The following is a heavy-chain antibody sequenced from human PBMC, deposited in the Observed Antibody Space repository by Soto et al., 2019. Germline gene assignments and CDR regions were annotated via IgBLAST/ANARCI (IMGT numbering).Heavy chain of an antibody. D-gene: IGHD2-2*01. V-gene: IGHV1-69*01. CDR3: ARARYCSSSSCHVFDP. CDR1: GGTFSSYA. Sequence: QVQLVQSGPEVKKPGSSVKVSCKASGGTFSSYAISWVRQAPGQGLEWMGGIIPIFGTANYAQKFQRRVTITADESTRTDYMELSRLRSEDTAVYDCARARYCSSSSCHVFDPWGQGTLVTVSS. J-gene: IGHJ5*02. CDR2: IIPIFGTA.